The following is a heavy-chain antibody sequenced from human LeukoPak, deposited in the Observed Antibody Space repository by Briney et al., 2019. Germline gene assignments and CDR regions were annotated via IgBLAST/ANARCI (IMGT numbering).Heavy chain of an antibody. Sequence: ASVKVSCKASGYTFTSYDINWVRQATGQGLEWMGWMNPNSGNTGYAQKFQGRVTVTRNTSISTAYMELSSLRSEDTAVYYCAKMSKSGSYYFDYWGQGTLVTVSS. CDR3: AKMSKSGSYYFDY. V-gene: IGHV1-8*03. J-gene: IGHJ4*02. CDR1: GYTFTSYD. CDR2: MNPNSGNT. D-gene: IGHD1-26*01.